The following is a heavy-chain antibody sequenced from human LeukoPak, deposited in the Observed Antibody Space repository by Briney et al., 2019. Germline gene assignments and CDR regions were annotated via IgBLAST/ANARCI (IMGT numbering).Heavy chain of an antibody. V-gene: IGHV1-2*02. Sequence: ASVKVSFKASGYTFTGYYMHWVRQAPGPGLEWMGWINPNSGGTNYSQKFQDRVTMTTDTSISTAYMELSRLRCDDTAVYYCARDGPAQMVDFDYGGQGTLVTVSS. CDR1: GYTFTGYY. J-gene: IGHJ4*02. D-gene: IGHD3-10*01. CDR2: INPNSGGT. CDR3: ARDGPAQMVDFDY.